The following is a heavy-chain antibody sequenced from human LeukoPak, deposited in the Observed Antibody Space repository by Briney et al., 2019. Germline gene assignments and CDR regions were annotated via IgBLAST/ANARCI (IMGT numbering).Heavy chain of an antibody. CDR1: GYTFTSYG. V-gene: IGHV1-18*01. CDR3: ARGARWLQLSRYFDY. J-gene: IGHJ4*02. Sequence: GASVKVSCKASGYTFTSYGISWVRQAPGQGLEWMGWISAYNGNTNYAQKLQGRVTMTTDTSTSTAYMELRSLRSEDAAVYYCARGARWLQLSRYFDYWGQGTLVPVSS. CDR2: ISAYNGNT. D-gene: IGHD5-24*01.